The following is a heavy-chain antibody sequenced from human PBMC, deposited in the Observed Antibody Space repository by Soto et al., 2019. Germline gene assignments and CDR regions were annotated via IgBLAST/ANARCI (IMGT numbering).Heavy chain of an antibody. J-gene: IGHJ3*01. Sequence: QVQLQESGPGLVQPSGTLSLTCAVSGGSIRSSFWWTWLRQSPGKGLEWIGDFYHAGSPNYNPSFQSRVTTSADTSKNLFALRLTSVTAADTAIYYCARASSFRGDFDFLGQGTAVTVSS. CDR2: FYHAGSP. D-gene: IGHD2-21*01. V-gene: IGHV4-4*02. CDR1: GGSIRSSFW. CDR3: ARASSFRGDFDF.